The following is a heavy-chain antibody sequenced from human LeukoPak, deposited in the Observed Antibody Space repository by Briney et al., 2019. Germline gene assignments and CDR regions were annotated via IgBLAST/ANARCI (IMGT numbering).Heavy chain of an antibody. CDR1: GGSISSSSYY. CDR2: IYYSGST. J-gene: IGHJ4*02. Sequence: PSEILSLTCTVSGGSISSSSYYWGWIRQPPGKGLEWIGSIYYSGSTYYNPSLKSRVTISVDTSKNQFSLKLSSVTAADTAVYYCARTPKRITMVRGYSGYYFDYWGQGTLVTVSS. D-gene: IGHD3-10*01. V-gene: IGHV4-39*01. CDR3: ARTPKRITMVRGYSGYYFDY.